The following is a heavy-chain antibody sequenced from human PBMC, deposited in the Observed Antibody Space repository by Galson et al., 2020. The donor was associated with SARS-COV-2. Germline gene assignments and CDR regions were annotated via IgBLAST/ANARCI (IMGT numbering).Heavy chain of an antibody. J-gene: IGHJ4*02. CDR2: IYYSGST. CDR3: ARHRRASGYYPNFDY. D-gene: IGHD3-22*01. Sequence: SETLSLTCTVSGGSISSYYWSWIRQPPGKGLEWIGYIYYSGSTHYNPSLKSRVTISVDTSKNQISLKLTSVTAADTAVYYCARHRRASGYYPNFDYWGQGTLVTVSS. V-gene: IGHV4-59*08. CDR1: GGSISSYY.